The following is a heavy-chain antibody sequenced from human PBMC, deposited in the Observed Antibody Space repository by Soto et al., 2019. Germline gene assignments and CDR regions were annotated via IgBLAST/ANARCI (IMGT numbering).Heavy chain of an antibody. CDR3: ARDGQDILTGYYRPLDY. D-gene: IGHD3-9*01. V-gene: IGHV1-69*08. CDR2: IIPILGIA. CDR1: GGTFSSYT. Sequence: QVQLVQSGAEVKKPGSSVKVSCKASGGTFSSYTISWVRQAPGQGLEWMGRIIPILGIANYAQKFQGRVTITADKCTSTAYMELRSLRSEDTAVYYCARDGQDILTGYYRPLDYWGQGTLVTVSS. J-gene: IGHJ4*02.